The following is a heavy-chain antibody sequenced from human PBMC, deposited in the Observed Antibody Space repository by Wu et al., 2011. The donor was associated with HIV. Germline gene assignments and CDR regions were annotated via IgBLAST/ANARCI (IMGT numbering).Heavy chain of an antibody. D-gene: IGHD6-13*01. J-gene: IGHJ4*02. CDR2: INPSGGST. CDR1: GYTFTTYY. CDR3: ARDRIAAANRYFDY. Sequence: QVQLVQSGAEVKKPGASVKVSCKASGYTFTTYYMHWVRQAPGQGLEWMGIINPSGGSTTYAQQFQGRVSMTRDTSTGIVYMELSSLRSEDTALYYCARDRIAAANRYFDYWAREPWSPSP. V-gene: IGHV1-46*01.